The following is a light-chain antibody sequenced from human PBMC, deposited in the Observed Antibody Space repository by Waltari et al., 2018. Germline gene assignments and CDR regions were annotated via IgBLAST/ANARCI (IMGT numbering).Light chain of an antibody. V-gene: IGKV1-39*01. CDR3: QQSYSTPAT. CDR1: QSIIVY. Sequence: DIQMNQTQTSLYASVGNRVTITCWAGQSIIVYLNWYQQRPGKAPKLLIYDASTLQSGVPSRFSGSGSGTDFTLTISSLQPEDFATYYCQQSYSTPATFGQGTRLEIK. CDR2: DAS. J-gene: IGKJ5*01.